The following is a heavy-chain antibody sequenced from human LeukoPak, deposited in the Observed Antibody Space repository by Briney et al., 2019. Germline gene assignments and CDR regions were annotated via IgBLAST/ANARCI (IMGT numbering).Heavy chain of an antibody. CDR1: GGSFSGYY. Sequence: PSETLSLTCAVYGGSFSGYYWSWIRQPPGKGLEWIGEIHHSGGTNYNPSLKSRVTISVDTSKNQISLKLTSVTAADTAVYYCARDIVVVPAAILWRDYYYYYMDVWGKGTTVTVSS. D-gene: IGHD2-2*01. J-gene: IGHJ6*03. V-gene: IGHV4-34*01. CDR3: ARDIVVVPAAILWRDYYYYYMDV. CDR2: IHHSGGT.